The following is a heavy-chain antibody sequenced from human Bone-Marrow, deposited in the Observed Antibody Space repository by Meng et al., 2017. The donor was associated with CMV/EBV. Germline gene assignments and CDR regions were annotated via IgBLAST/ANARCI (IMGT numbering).Heavy chain of an antibody. CDR1: GFTFSSYG. Sequence: GESLKISCAASGFTFSSYGMHWVRQAPGKGLEWVAFIRYDGSNKYYADSVKGRFTISRDNSKNTLYLQMNSLRAEDTAVYYCAKDGGGVTAAYYYGSGSYSPDYWGQGTRVTVSS. CDR2: IRYDGSNK. CDR3: AKDGGGVTAAYYYGSGSYSPDY. J-gene: IGHJ4*02. D-gene: IGHD3-10*01. V-gene: IGHV3-30*02.